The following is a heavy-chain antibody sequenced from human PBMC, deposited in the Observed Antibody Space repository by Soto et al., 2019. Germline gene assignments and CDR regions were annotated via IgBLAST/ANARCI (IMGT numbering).Heavy chain of an antibody. J-gene: IGHJ4*02. V-gene: IGHV1-69*01. CDR1: GGTFRNYG. D-gene: IGHD3-22*01. Sequence: QVQLMQSGAEVKKPGSAVKVSCKAAGGTFRNYGVNWVRQAPGQGLEWMGQIVPIFNKVKFAQKFQGRLTLTADASTTTVYMELSSLTSEDTAVYFCVKDRHYYDSSGYYYYYFDSWGQGTLVTVSP. CDR3: VKDRHYYDSSGYYYYYFDS. CDR2: IVPIFNKV.